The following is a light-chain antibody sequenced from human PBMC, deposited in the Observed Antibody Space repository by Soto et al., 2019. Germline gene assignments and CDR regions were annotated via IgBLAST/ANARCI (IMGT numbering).Light chain of an antibody. CDR3: HQSYSTPRT. J-gene: IGKJ2*01. CDR2: TAS. Sequence: DIQMTQSPSSLSASVGDRVTIACRASQSISSFLSWYQQKPGKAPKLLIYTASSLQSGVPSRFSGSGSGTDFTLTISSLQPEEFATYYGHQSYSTPRTFGQGTKLEIK. V-gene: IGKV1-39*01. CDR1: QSISSF.